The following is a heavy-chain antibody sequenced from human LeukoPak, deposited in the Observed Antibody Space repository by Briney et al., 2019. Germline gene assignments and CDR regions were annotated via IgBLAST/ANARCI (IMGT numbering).Heavy chain of an antibody. D-gene: IGHD1-26*01. V-gene: IGHV3-48*01. CDR3: ARGEDAIVGVPGPNY. Sequence: GGSLRLSCAASGFTFSSYSMNWVRQAPGKGLEWVSFISSSSSTVYYADSVKGRFTISRDYANNSLFLQMNGLTAEDTAVYYCARGEDAIVGVPGPNYWSQGTLVSVSS. CDR2: ISSSSSTV. J-gene: IGHJ4*02. CDR1: GFTFSSYS.